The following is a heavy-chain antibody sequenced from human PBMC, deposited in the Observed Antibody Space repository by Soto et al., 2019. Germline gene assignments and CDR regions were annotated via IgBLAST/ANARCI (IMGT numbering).Heavy chain of an antibody. CDR3: AREIAVAGTADAFDI. J-gene: IGHJ3*02. CDR1: GGSISSYY. V-gene: IGHV4-59*01. Sequence: SETLSLTCTVSGGSISSYYWSWIRQPPGKGLEWIGYIYYSGSTNYNPSLKSRVTISVDTSKNQFSLKLSSVTAADTAVYYGAREIAVAGTADAFDIWGQGTMVTVSS. CDR2: IYYSGST. D-gene: IGHD6-19*01.